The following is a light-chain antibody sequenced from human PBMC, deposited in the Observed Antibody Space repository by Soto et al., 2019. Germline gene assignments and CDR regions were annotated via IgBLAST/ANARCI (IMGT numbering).Light chain of an antibody. V-gene: IGKV3-11*01. CDR1: QTVSNQ. CDR3: QQRAGSST. J-gene: IGKJ5*01. Sequence: EIVLTQSPVTLSLSPRERATLSCRASQTVSNQLAWYQQKPGQAPRLLIYDASRRVTGIPARFSGSGSGTDFTLTLSSLEPEEFAVYYCQQRAGSSTFGQGTRLEIK. CDR2: DAS.